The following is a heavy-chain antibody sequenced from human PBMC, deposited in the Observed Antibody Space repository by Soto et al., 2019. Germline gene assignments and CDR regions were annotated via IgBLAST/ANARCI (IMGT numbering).Heavy chain of an antibody. Sequence: QLQLQESGPGLVKPSETLSLTCTVSGGSVNSSNYYWGWIRQPPGKGLEWIGIIYYSGNTYYNPSLKSRVTISVDTSKNQFSLKLSSVTAADTALYYCAGLHMYSGSYPSWVDPWGQGTLVTVSS. D-gene: IGHD1-26*01. CDR2: IYYSGNT. CDR1: GGSVNSSNYY. J-gene: IGHJ5*02. CDR3: AGLHMYSGSYPSWVDP. V-gene: IGHV4-39*01.